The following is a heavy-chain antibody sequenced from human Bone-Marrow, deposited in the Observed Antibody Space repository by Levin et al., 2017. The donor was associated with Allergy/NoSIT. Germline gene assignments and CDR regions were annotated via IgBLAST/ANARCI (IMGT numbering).Heavy chain of an antibody. CDR1: GLGFSNAW. CDR2: IKSKTGGGTT. J-gene: IGHJ4*02. D-gene: IGHD3-16*01. CDR3: MGSPRD. V-gene: IGHV3-15*01. Sequence: GGSLRLSCAASGLGFSNAWMSWVRQAPGKGLEWVGRIKSKTGGGTTDYAAPVKGRFTISRDDSKNTVYLQMNSLTTEDTAVYYCMGSPRDWGQGTLVTVSS.